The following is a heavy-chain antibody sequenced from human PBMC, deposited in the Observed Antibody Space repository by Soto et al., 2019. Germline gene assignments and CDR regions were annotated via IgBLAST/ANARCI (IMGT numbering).Heavy chain of an antibody. CDR3: ARDGATCLGYSSGCENSYGMAV. CDR2: IIPIFGTA. V-gene: IGHV1-69*12. D-gene: IGHD6-19*01. Sequence: QVQLVQSGAEVKKPGSSVKVSCKASGGTFSSYAISWVRQAPGQGLEWMGGIIPIFGTANYAQKFQGRVTITADEYTSTAYMDLSSLRSEDTAVYYCARDGATCLGYSSGCENSYGMAVWGQGSTVTVSS. J-gene: IGHJ6*02. CDR1: GGTFSSYA.